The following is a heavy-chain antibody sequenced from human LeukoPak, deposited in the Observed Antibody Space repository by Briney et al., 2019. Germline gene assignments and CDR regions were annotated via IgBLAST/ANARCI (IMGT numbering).Heavy chain of an antibody. CDR2: IIPIFGTA. D-gene: IGHD3-10*01. V-gene: IGHV1-69*05. J-gene: IGHJ4*02. CDR3: ARGEDYYGSGSYYTPDY. CDR1: GGTFSSYA. Sequence: GASVKVSCKASGGTFSSYAISWVRQAPGQGLEWMGGIIPIFGTANYAQKLQGRVTMTTDTSTSTAYMELRSLRSDDTAVYYCARGEDYYGSGSYYTPDYWGQGTLVTVSS.